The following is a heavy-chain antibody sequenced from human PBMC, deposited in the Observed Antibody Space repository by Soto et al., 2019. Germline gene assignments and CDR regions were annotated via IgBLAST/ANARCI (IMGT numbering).Heavy chain of an antibody. CDR3: ASRHSSGWYGMDV. CDR2: ISSSGSTI. J-gene: IGHJ6*02. CDR1: GFTFSSYE. Sequence: PGGSLRLSCAASGFTFSSYEMNWVRQAPGKGLEWVSYISSSGSTIYYADSVKGRFTIFRDNAKNSLYLQMNSLRAEDTAVYYCASRHSSGWYGMDVWGQGTTVTVSS. D-gene: IGHD6-19*01. V-gene: IGHV3-48*03.